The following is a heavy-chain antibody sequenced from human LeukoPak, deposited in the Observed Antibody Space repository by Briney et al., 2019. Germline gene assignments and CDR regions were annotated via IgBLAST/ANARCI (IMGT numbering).Heavy chain of an antibody. V-gene: IGHV1-8*01. D-gene: IGHD5-12*01. J-gene: IGHJ5*02. Sequence: GASVKVSCKTSGYTFTNFDINWVRQAPGQGLEWMGWMNPNNGHTGYAQIFQGRVTMTRNNSISTAYMELTSLRSEDTAVYYCARDPRIVADNGLDPWGQGTLVIVSS. CDR2: MNPNNGHT. CDR1: GYTFTNFD. CDR3: ARDPRIVADNGLDP.